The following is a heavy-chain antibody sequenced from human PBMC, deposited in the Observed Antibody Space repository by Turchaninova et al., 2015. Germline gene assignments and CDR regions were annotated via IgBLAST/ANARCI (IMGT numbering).Heavy chain of an antibody. V-gene: IGHV4-59*12. J-gene: IGHJ5*02. Sequence: QVQLQESGPGLVKPSETLSLTCTVSGGSISTYSWNWIRQPPGKGLEWIGRVYYSWRTNYNPSLRRRVTIARDTSKNQLSLKLRSVTAADTAGYYCARRVVEAVRPSESNWLDPWGQGALVTVSS. CDR1: GGSISTYS. CDR3: ARRVVEAVRPSESNWLDP. CDR2: VYYSWRT. D-gene: IGHD2-15*01.